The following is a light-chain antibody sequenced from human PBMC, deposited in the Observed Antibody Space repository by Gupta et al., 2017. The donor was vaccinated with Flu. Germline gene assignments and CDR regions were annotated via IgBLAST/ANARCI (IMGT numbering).Light chain of an antibody. J-gene: IGLJ2*01. CDR1: MSNIGRNP. CDR2: NNI. Sequence: SVLTQPPSAPGTPGQRVTISCSGSMSNIGRNPVSYYQHHQRTAPKVLIYNNIHRPSGVPDRFSGSKSGTSASLAISGPQSEDEADYYCSAWDDNRSGVVFGGGTKLTVL. V-gene: IGLV1-44*01. CDR3: SAWDDNRSGVV.